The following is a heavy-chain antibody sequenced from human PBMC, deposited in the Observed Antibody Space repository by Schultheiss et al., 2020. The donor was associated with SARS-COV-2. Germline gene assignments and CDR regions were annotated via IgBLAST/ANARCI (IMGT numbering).Heavy chain of an antibody. CDR3: ARLGGLWLVRDGMDV. D-gene: IGHD6-19*01. V-gene: IGHV4-59*01. CDR2: IYYSGST. Sequence: SETLSLTCTVAGGSISSYYWSWIRQPPGKGLEWIGYIYYSGSTNYNPSLKSRVTISVDTSKNQFSLKLSSVTAADTAVYYCARLGGLWLVRDGMDVWGQGTTVTVAS. CDR1: GGSISSYY. J-gene: IGHJ6*02.